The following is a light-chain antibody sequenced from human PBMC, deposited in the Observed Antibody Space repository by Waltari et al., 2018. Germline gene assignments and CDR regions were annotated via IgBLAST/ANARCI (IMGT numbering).Light chain of an antibody. CDR3: QQYNNWPPELT. V-gene: IGKV3-15*01. J-gene: IGKJ4*01. Sequence: ETVMTQSPATLSVSPGERATLSCRASQSVSSNLAWYQQKPGQAPRLLICGASTRATGIPARFSGSGSGTEFTLTISSLQSEDFAVYYCQQYNNWPPELTFGGGTKVEIK. CDR2: GAS. CDR1: QSVSSN.